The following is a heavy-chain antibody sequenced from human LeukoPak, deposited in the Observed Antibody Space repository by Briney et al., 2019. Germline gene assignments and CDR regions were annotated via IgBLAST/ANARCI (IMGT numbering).Heavy chain of an antibody. CDR3: ARSQVEMATPVYYFDY. Sequence: PGGSLRFSCAASGFAFSSYAMHWVRQAPGKGLEWVAVISYDGSNKYYADSVKGRFTISRDNSKNTLYLQMNSLRAEDTAVYYCARSQVEMATPVYYFDYWGQGTLVTVSS. CDR2: ISYDGSNK. J-gene: IGHJ4*02. D-gene: IGHD5-24*01. V-gene: IGHV3-30*04. CDR1: GFAFSSYA.